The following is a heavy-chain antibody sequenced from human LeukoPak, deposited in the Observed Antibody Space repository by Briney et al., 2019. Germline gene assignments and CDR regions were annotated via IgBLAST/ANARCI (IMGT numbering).Heavy chain of an antibody. V-gene: IGHV1-2*02. J-gene: IGHJ4*02. CDR3: ARDLSYYDFWSGYHRDY. Sequence: ASVKVSCKASGYTFTGYYMHWVRQAPGQGLEWMGWINPNSGGTNYAQKFQGRVTMTRDTSISTAYMELSRLRSDDTAVYYCARDLSYYDFWSGYHRDYWGQGTLVTVSS. CDR1: GYTFTGYY. CDR2: INPNSGGT. D-gene: IGHD3-3*01.